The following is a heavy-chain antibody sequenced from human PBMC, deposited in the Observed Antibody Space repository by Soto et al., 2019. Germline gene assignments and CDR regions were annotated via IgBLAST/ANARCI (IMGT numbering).Heavy chain of an antibody. V-gene: IGHV3-30-3*01. CDR1: GFAFSRYA. Sequence: PGGSLRLSCAASGFAFSRYAMDGVRQAPGKGLEWVAVISYDGSNKYYADSVKGRFTISRDNSKNTLYLQMNSLRAEDTAVYYCAREDYDSSALDPWGQGTLVTVSS. D-gene: IGHD3-22*01. CDR2: ISYDGSNK. CDR3: AREDYDSSALDP. J-gene: IGHJ5*02.